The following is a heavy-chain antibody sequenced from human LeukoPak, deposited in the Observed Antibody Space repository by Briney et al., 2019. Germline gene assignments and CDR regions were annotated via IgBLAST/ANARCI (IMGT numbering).Heavy chain of an antibody. CDR2: IYTSGST. J-gene: IGHJ4*02. V-gene: IGHV4-4*07. Sequence: SETLSLTCTVSGGSISSYYWSWIRQPAGKGLEWIGRIYTSGSTNYNPSLKSRVTMSVDTSKNQFSLKLSSVTAADTAVYYCARLRETAAASSRLYYFDYWGQGALVTVSS. D-gene: IGHD6-13*01. CDR1: GGSISSYY. CDR3: ARLRETAAASSRLYYFDY.